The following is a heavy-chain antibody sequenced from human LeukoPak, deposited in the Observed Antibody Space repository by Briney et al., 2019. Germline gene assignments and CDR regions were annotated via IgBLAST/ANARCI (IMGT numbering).Heavy chain of an antibody. Sequence: SVKVSCKASGGTFSSYAISWVRQAPGQGLEWMGGIIPIFGTANYAQKFQGRVTITADESTSTAYMELSSLRSEDTAVYYCARGYYYDSSAQDPPLNYYYYYYMDVWGKGTTVTVSS. D-gene: IGHD3-22*01. J-gene: IGHJ6*03. CDR2: IIPIFGTA. V-gene: IGHV1-69*01. CDR1: GGTFSSYA. CDR3: ARGYYYDSSAQDPPLNYYYYYYMDV.